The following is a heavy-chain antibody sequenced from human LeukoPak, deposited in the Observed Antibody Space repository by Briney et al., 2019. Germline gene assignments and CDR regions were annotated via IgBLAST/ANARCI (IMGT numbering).Heavy chain of an antibody. J-gene: IGHJ4*02. D-gene: IGHD6-19*01. CDR3: ASLAGSSGWFLAPNDY. V-gene: IGHV3-30-3*01. CDR1: GFTFSSYA. Sequence: GGSLRLSCAASGFTFSSYALHWVRQAPGKGLEWAAVISYDGTSKYYADSVKGRFTISRDNSKNTLYLQMSSLRPEDTAVYYCASLAGSSGWFLAPNDYWGQGTPATVSS. CDR2: ISYDGTSK.